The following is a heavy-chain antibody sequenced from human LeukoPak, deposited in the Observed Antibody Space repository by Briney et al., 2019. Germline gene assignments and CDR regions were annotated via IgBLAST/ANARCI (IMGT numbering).Heavy chain of an antibody. V-gene: IGHV3-21*04. CDR2: ISSSSSYI. CDR3: AKDTPDYYDSSGLHYFDY. J-gene: IGHJ4*02. CDR1: GFTFSSYS. D-gene: IGHD3-22*01. Sequence: GGSLRLSCAASGFTFSSYSMNWVRQAPGKGLEWVSSISSSSSYIYYADSVKGRFTISRDNAKNSLYLQMNSLRAEDTAVYYCAKDTPDYYDSSGLHYFDYWGQGTLVTVSS.